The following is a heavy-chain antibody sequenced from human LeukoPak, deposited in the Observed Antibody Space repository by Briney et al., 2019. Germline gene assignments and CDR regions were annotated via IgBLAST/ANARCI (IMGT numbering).Heavy chain of an antibody. CDR3: AKELVQRYFDY. V-gene: IGHV3-23*01. Sequence: GGTLRLSCAASGLTFSSYGMSWVRQAPGRGLEWVSAISTTGGTTYYADSVRGRFTISRDNSRNTLYLQMNSLRAEDTAIYYCAKELVQRYFDYWGQGTLVTVSS. CDR1: GLTFSSYG. CDR2: ISTTGGTT. J-gene: IGHJ4*02.